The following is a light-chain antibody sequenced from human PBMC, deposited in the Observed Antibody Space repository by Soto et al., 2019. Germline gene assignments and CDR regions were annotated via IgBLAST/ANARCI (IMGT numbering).Light chain of an antibody. J-gene: IGLJ1*01. Sequence: QALLPQPASVSGSPGQSITISCTGTSSDVGNYKYVSWYQRHPGKAPKLMIYEVSNRPSGVSNRFSGSKSGNTASLTISGLQAEDETDYYCFSYTSTGTYVFGTGTKVTVL. CDR3: FSYTSTGTYV. CDR2: EVS. V-gene: IGLV2-14*01. CDR1: SSDVGNYKY.